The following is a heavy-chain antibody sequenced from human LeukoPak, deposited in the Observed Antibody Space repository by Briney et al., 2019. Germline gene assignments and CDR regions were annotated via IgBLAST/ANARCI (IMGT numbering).Heavy chain of an antibody. CDR1: RDTFSTYG. J-gene: IGHJ6*03. Sequence: SVKVSCKTSRDTFSTYGISWVRQAPGQGLEWMGGIIPIFGIPNVAQKFQGRVTITSDESTSTIYMEVNSLRSEDTAVYYCARTYYYGSGTYWYSYYYMDVWGGGTTVTVS. CDR2: IIPIFGIP. D-gene: IGHD3-10*01. CDR3: ARTYYYGSGTYWYSYYYMDV. V-gene: IGHV1-69*13.